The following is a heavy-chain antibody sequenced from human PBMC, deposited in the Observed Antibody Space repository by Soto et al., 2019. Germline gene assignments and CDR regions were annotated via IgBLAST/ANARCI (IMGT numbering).Heavy chain of an antibody. J-gene: IGHJ5*02. CDR1: GLTFSDYY. CDR3: ARTDIVVVVAALGWFDP. V-gene: IGHV3-11*01. CDR2: ISSSGSTI. Sequence: GGSLRLSCAASGLTFSDYYMSWIRQAPGKGLEWVSYISSSGSTIYYADSVKGRFTISRDNAKNSLYLQMNSLRAEDTAVYYCARTDIVVVVAALGWFDPWGQGTLVTVYS. D-gene: IGHD2-15*01.